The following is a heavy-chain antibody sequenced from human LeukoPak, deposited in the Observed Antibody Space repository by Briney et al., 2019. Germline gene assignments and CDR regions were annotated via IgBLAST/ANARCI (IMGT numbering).Heavy chain of an antibody. CDR2: ISYDGNDE. J-gene: IGHJ4*02. CDR3: ARDRYYDSSGYYDY. CDR1: GFTFSNYG. D-gene: IGHD3-22*01. Sequence: GGSLRLSCVASGFTFSNYGMHWVRQAPGRGLEWVTTISYDGNDEYYADSVKGRFTISRDNSKNTLYLEMSSLRIEDTAVYYCARDRYYDSSGYYDYWGQGTLVTVSS. V-gene: IGHV3-30*03.